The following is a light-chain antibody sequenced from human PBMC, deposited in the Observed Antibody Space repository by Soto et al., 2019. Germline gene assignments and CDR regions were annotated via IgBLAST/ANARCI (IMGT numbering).Light chain of an antibody. Sequence: DIQMTQSPSSLSASVGDRVTITCRASQTISNYLNWYQQKPGRAPQLLIFAASSSQSEVPSRFSGSGSATDFTLTITSLQPEDIATYFCQQSYITPFTFGPGTKVEIK. CDR1: QTISNY. CDR2: AAS. CDR3: QQSYITPFT. V-gene: IGKV1-39*01. J-gene: IGKJ3*01.